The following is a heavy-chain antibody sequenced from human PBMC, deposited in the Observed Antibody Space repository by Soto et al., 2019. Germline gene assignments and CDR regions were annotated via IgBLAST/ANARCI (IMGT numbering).Heavy chain of an antibody. Sequence: SQTLSLSCAISGDSVSNNSVAWNWVRQSPSRGLEWLGRTYYRSKWHYDYAPSVRSRITINPDTSKNHFSLQLNSVSPEDAAVYYCARTLRGRGVKYFDDWGQGTLVTVSS. J-gene: IGHJ4*02. CDR2: TYYRSKWHY. CDR1: GDSVSNNSVA. D-gene: IGHD3-10*01. CDR3: ARTLRGRGVKYFDD. V-gene: IGHV6-1*01.